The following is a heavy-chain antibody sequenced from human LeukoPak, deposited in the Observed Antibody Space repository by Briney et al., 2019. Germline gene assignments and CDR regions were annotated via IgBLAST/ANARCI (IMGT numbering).Heavy chain of an antibody. D-gene: IGHD3-22*01. Sequence: GESLKISCKGSGYSFTSYWIGWVRQMPGKGLEWRGIIYPGDSDTRYSPSFQGQVTISADKSISTAYLQWSSLKASDTAMYYCARLLGTYYYDSSGYFADYWGQGTLVTVSS. CDR3: ARLLGTYYYDSSGYFADY. V-gene: IGHV5-51*01. J-gene: IGHJ4*02. CDR1: GYSFTSYW. CDR2: IYPGDSDT.